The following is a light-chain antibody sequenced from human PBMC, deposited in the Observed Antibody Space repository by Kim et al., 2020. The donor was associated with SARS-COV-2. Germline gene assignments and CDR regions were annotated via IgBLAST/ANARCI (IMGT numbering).Light chain of an antibody. J-gene: IGLJ2*01. CDR3: QAWDSSTVV. CDR1: KLGAKY. CDR2: QDR. Sequence: SYELTQPPSVSVSPGQTASITCSGDKLGAKYACWYQQKPGQSSVLVIYQDRKRTSGIPERFCGFNSGNTVTLTISGTQGMDEADYYYQAWDSSTVVFWGGTQLTVL. V-gene: IGLV3-1*01.